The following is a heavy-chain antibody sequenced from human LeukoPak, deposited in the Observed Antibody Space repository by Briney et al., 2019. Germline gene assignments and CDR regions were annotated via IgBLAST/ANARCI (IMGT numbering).Heavy chain of an antibody. CDR2: IYYSGST. D-gene: IGHD3-16*02. CDR3: ARVKIWGSYRYDY. CDR1: GGSISSYY. V-gene: IGHV4-59*01. J-gene: IGHJ4*02. Sequence: PSETLSLTCTVSGGSISSYYWSWIRQPPGKGLEWIGYIYYSGSTNYNPSLKSRVTISVDTSKNQFSLKLSSVTAADTAVYYCARVKIWGSYRYDYWGQGTLVTVSS.